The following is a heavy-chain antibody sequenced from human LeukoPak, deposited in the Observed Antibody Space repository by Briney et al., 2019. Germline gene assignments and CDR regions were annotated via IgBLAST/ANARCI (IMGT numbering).Heavy chain of an antibody. CDR1: GFTFSSYG. J-gene: IGHJ4*02. CDR3: AKGYYYDSSGYYFPFDY. V-gene: IGHV3-30*02. Sequence: GGSLRLSCAASGFTFSSYGMHWVRKAPGKGLEWVAVIWYDGSNKYYADSVKGRFTISRDNSKNTLYLQMNSLRAEDTALYYCAKGYYYDSSGYYFPFDYWGQGTLVTVSS. D-gene: IGHD3-22*01. CDR2: IWYDGSNK.